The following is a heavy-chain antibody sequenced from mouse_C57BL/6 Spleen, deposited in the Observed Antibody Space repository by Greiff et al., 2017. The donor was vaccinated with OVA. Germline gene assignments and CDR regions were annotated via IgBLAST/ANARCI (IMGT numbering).Heavy chain of an antibody. CDR2: IHPNSGST. J-gene: IGHJ2*01. Sequence: QVQLQQPGAELVKPGASVKLSCKASGYTFTSYWMHWVKQRPGQGLEWIGMIHPNSGSTNYNEKFKSKATLTVDKSSSTAYMQLSSLTSEDSAVYYGAKEETIYDGYYGYWGQGTTLTVSS. D-gene: IGHD2-3*01. V-gene: IGHV1-64*01. CDR1: GYTFTSYW. CDR3: AKEETIYDGYYGY.